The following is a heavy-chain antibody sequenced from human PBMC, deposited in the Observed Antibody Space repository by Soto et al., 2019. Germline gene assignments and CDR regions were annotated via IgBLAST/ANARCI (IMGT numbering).Heavy chain of an antibody. CDR1: GGTFSSYT. J-gene: IGHJ5*02. CDR3: ARDLAAAGTGWFDP. D-gene: IGHD6-13*01. V-gene: IGHV1-69*08. Sequence: QVQLVQSGAEVKKPGSSVKVSCKASGGTFSSYTISWVRQAPGQGLEWMGCIIPFFGIANYAQNFQGRVTITADKSTSTAYTELSSLRSEDTALYYCARDLAAAGTGWFDPWGQGTLVTVSS. CDR2: IIPFFGIA.